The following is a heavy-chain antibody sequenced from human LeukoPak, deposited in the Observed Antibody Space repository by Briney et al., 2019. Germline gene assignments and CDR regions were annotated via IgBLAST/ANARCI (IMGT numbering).Heavy chain of an antibody. CDR3: ARGGRIFGLVPLDY. CDR1: GFTFSSYS. V-gene: IGHV3-21*01. J-gene: IGHJ4*02. Sequence: GGPLRLSCAASGFTFSSYSMNWVRQAPGKGLEWVSSISSSSSYIYYADSVKGRFTISRDNAKNSLYLQMKSLRAEDTAVYYCARGGRIFGLVPLDYWGRGTLVTVSS. D-gene: IGHD3/OR15-3a*01. CDR2: ISSSSSYI.